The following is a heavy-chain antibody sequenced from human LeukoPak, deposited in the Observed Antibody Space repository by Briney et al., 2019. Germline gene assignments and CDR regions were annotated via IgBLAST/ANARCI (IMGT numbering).Heavy chain of an antibody. Sequence: PGGSLRLSCAASGFTFSSYEMNWARQAPGKGLEWVSYISSSGSTIYYADSVKGRFTISRDNAKNSLYLQMNSLRAEDTAVYYCASAGVYCSSTSCYNYYYYGMDVWGQGTTVTVSS. CDR1: GFTFSSYE. J-gene: IGHJ6*02. V-gene: IGHV3-48*03. CDR2: ISSSGSTI. D-gene: IGHD2-2*01. CDR3: ASAGVYCSSTSCYNYYYYGMDV.